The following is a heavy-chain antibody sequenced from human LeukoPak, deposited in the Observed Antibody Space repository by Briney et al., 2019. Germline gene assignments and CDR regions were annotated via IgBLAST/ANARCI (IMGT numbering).Heavy chain of an antibody. V-gene: IGHV4-34*01. J-gene: IGHJ4*02. Sequence: SETLSLTRAVYGGSLSGYYWSWIREPPGKGVEGGGENNHSGINNYNPSLKSRVTISVDTSQIQFSLKLSSVTAAYTAVYSCARGVRSRGRKTSYYFDYWGQGTLVTVSS. D-gene: IGHD3-10*01. CDR1: GGSLSGYY. CDR3: ARGVRSRGRKTSYYFDY. CDR2: NNHSGIN.